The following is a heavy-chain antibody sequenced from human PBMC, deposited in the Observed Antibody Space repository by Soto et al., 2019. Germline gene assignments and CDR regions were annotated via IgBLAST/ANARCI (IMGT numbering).Heavy chain of an antibody. D-gene: IGHD1-26*01. V-gene: IGHV3-30*18. J-gene: IGHJ4*01. CDR2: ISYDGSNT. Sequence: QVQLVESGGGVVQPGRSLRLSCVASGFTFSSYGMHWVRQAPGKGLEWVAIISYDGSNTYYADSVKGRFTICRDNSKNTLYLQMNSLRAEVTSVYYCAKEGGLSGSYYISSSYYFDYWGHGTLVTVSS. CDR1: GFTFSSYG. CDR3: AKEGGLSGSYYISSSYYFDY.